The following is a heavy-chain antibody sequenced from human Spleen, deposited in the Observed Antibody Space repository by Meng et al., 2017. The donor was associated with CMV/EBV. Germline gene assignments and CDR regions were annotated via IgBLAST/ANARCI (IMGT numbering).Heavy chain of an antibody. Sequence: QVQLQESGLGLLKPSGTLSLTCPVSGVSISSSNFWTWVRQVPGKGLEWIGEIYHSGSTNYNPSLKSRVTISVDKFKNQFSLKLGSVTAADTAVYYCARIERRRILKYCGSDCSTTDYWGQGTLVTVSS. CDR1: GVSISSSNF. CDR3: ARIERRRILKYCGSDCSTTDY. J-gene: IGHJ4*02. CDR2: IYHSGST. D-gene: IGHD2-21*02. V-gene: IGHV4-4*02.